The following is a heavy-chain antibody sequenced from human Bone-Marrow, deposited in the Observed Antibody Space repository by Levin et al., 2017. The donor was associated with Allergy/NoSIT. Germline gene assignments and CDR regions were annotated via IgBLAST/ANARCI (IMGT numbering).Heavy chain of an antibody. CDR1: GGSISSGGYS. CDR3: ARGGTSSPLGY. Sequence: LRLSCAVSGGSISSGGYSWSWIRQPPGKGLEWIGYIYHSGSTYYNPSLKSRVTISVDRSKNQFSLKLSSVTAADTAVYYCARGGTSSPLGYWGQGTLVTVSS. D-gene: IGHD1-1*01. V-gene: IGHV4-30-2*01. J-gene: IGHJ4*02. CDR2: IYHSGST.